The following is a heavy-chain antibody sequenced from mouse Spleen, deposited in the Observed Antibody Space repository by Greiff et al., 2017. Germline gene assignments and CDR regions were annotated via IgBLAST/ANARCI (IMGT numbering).Heavy chain of an antibody. J-gene: IGHJ3*01. CDR2: INPNNGGT. Sequence: EVQLQQSGPELVKPGASVKISCKASGYTFTDYYMNWVKQSHGKSLEWIGDINPNNGGTSYNQKFKGKATLTVDKSSSTAYMELRSLTSEDSAVYYCARGGITTAPAWFAYWGQGTLVTVSA. CDR3: ARGGITTAPAWFAY. CDR1: GYTFTDYY. D-gene: IGHD1-2*01. V-gene: IGHV1-26*01.